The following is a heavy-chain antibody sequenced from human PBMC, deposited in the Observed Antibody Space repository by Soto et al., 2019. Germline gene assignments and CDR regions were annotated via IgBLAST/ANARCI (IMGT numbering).Heavy chain of an antibody. D-gene: IGHD3-9*01. CDR3: ATGDLTGIEGYYGMDV. Sequence: ASVKVSCKVSGYTLTELSMHWVRQAPGKGLEWMGGFDPEDGETIYAQKFQGRVTMTEDTSTDTAYMELSSLRSEDTAVYYCATGDLTGIEGYYGMDVWGQGTTVTVSS. CDR2: FDPEDGET. J-gene: IGHJ6*02. CDR1: GYTLTELS. V-gene: IGHV1-24*01.